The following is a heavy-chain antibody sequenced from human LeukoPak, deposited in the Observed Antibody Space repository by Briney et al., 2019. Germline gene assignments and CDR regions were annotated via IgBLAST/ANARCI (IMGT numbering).Heavy chain of an antibody. V-gene: IGHV3-11*03. CDR2: IISSGSDT. Sequence: PGGSLRLSCAASGCFVRDYYMTWIRQAPGKGLEWISYIISSGSDTNYADSVWGRITVSRDSAQNSLHLQMDSLRADDTAVYYCARVGHNHAFDIWGQGTVVTVSS. CDR1: GCFVRDYY. D-gene: IGHD1-1*01. J-gene: IGHJ3*02. CDR3: ARVGHNHAFDI.